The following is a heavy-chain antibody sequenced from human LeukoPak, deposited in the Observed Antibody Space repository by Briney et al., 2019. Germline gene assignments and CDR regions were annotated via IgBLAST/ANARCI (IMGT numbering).Heavy chain of an antibody. Sequence: SETLSLTCTVSGVSVSNFYWSWIRQPAGKGLEWIGRIYTSGSTNYNPSLKSRVTMSVDTSKNQLSLKLSSVTAADTAVYYCARDAGTDAFDIWGQGTMVTVSS. J-gene: IGHJ3*02. CDR1: GVSVSNFY. CDR3: ARDAGTDAFDI. CDR2: IYTSGST. D-gene: IGHD6-13*01. V-gene: IGHV4-4*07.